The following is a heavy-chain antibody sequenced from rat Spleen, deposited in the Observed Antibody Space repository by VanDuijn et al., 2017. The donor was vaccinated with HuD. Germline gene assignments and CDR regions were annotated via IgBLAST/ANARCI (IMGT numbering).Heavy chain of an antibody. CDR2: ISSDGGRN. CDR3: VRHGYTRYYFDY. J-gene: IGHJ2*01. Sequence: EVQLVESGGGLVQPGRSLKLSCAASGFTFSNYGMHWIRQAPKKGLEWVATISSDGGRNFYRDSVKGRFTISRDNGKSTLYLQMDSLKSEDTASYYCVRHGYTRYYFDYWGQGVMVTVSS. D-gene: IGHD1-9*01. V-gene: IGHV5-29*01. CDR1: GFTFSNYG.